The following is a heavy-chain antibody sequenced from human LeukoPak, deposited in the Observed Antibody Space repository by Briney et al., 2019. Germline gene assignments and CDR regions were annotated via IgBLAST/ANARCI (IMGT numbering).Heavy chain of an antibody. J-gene: IGHJ4*02. CDR3: ARAQLLWFGELSASFDY. V-gene: IGHV4-61*02. CDR2: IYTSGST. Sequence: SETLSLTCTVSGGSISSGSYYWSWIRQPAGKGLEWIGRIYTSGSTNYNPSLKSRVTISVDTSKNQFSLKLSSVTAADTAVYYCARAQLLWFGELSASFDYWGQGTLVTVSS. D-gene: IGHD3-10*01. CDR1: GGSISSGSYY.